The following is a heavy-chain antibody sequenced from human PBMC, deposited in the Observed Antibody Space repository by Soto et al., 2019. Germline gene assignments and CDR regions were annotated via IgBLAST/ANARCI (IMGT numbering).Heavy chain of an antibody. V-gene: IGHV4-39*01. J-gene: IGHJ4*02. CDR2: IYHDGST. D-gene: IGHD2-15*01. Sequence: SETLSLTCSVSGGSISSSSYYWGWIRQPPGKGLEWIGTIYHDGSTYYNPSLKSRVTISVDTSKNQFSLNLSSVTAADTAMFYCARRTCSGGSCPFDYWGQGTLVTVSS. CDR3: ARRTCSGGSCPFDY. CDR1: GGSISSSSYY.